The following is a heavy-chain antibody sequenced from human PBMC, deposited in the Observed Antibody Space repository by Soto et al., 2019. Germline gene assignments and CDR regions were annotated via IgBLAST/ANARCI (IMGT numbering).Heavy chain of an antibody. CDR2: IYYRGNT. J-gene: IGHJ4*02. V-gene: IGHV4-39*01. D-gene: IGHD3-9*01. CDR1: GDSINSDKYY. Sequence: QLQESGPGLVKPSETLSLTCSVSGDSINSDKYYWGWIRQPPGKGLEWIGSIYYRGNTYYNPSLQTRVTISLDKSKSQFSLRLNSVTAADSAVYFCARLEGLATISYYFDFWGQGAQDTVSS. CDR3: ARLEGLATISYYFDF.